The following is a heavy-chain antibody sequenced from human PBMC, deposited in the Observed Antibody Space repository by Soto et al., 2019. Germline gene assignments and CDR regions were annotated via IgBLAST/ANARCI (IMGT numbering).Heavy chain of an antibody. CDR2: INPNSCGT. J-gene: IGHJ4*02. Sequence: SVKVSCKASGYTFTGYYMHWVRQAPGQGLEWMGWINPNSCGTNYAQKFQGRVTMTRDTSISTAYMELSRLRSDDTAVYYCARDRRIQLWLFDYWGQGTLVTVSS. V-gene: IGHV1-2*02. CDR3: ARDRRIQLWLFDY. CDR1: GYTFTGYY. D-gene: IGHD5-18*01.